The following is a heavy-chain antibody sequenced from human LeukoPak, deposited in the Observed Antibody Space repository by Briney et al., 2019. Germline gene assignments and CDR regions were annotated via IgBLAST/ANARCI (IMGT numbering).Heavy chain of an antibody. J-gene: IGHJ6*03. CDR2: MNTNGGNT. V-gene: IGHV1-8*01. CDR3: ARPRGSTYCSGGSCYAYYYYMDV. Sequence: GTSVKVSCKTSGYTFTSFDINWVRQATGQGLEWMGWMNTNGGNTGYAQKFQGRVTMTRNTSISKAYMELSSLRSEDTAVYYCARPRGSTYCSGGSCYAYYYYMDVWGKGTTVTISS. D-gene: IGHD2-15*01. CDR1: GYTFTSFD.